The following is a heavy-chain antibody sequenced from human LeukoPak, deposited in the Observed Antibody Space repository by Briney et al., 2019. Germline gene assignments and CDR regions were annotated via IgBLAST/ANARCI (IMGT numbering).Heavy chain of an antibody. J-gene: IGHJ4*02. CDR2: INWNGGRT. V-gene: IGHV3-20*04. CDR1: GFTFSSYS. D-gene: IGHD3-10*01. CDR3: ARGGWFGELLFDY. Sequence: GGSLRLSCAASGFTFSSYSMNWVRQAPGKGLEWVSGINWNGGRTGYADSVKGRFTISSDNAKNSLYLQMNSLRAEDTALYYCARGGWFGELLFDYWGQGTLVTVSS.